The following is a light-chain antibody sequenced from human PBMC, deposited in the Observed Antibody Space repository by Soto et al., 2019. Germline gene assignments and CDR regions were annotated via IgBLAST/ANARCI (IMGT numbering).Light chain of an antibody. CDR1: QTIYTY. CDR3: KHNYTQLVY. J-gene: IGKJ4*01. V-gene: IGKV1-39*01. CDR2: SAS. Sequence: DVRITQSPSSLAASILDRVTVTLVASQTIYTYLNWLHQKPGKAPEVLIHSASTLQSGVPSRFSASGSGTEFTLKIGSLQPEDYGTHQRKHNYTQLVYFGGGNXVEIK.